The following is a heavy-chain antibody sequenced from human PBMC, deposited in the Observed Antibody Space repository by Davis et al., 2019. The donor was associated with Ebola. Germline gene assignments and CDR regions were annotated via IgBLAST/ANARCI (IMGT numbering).Heavy chain of an antibody. Sequence: PSETLSLTCTVSTDSIDSHSWSWIRQSPGKGLEWIGHIYSNGATNYNASLESRVTISIDTSRKQFSLRLTSVTAADTAVYYCAGSLVRFEVGITYTFDVWGRGTLVAVSS. CDR3: AGSLVRFEVGITYTFDV. V-gene: IGHV4-59*03. J-gene: IGHJ3*01. CDR2: IYSNGAT. D-gene: IGHD3-22*01. CDR1: TDSIDSHS.